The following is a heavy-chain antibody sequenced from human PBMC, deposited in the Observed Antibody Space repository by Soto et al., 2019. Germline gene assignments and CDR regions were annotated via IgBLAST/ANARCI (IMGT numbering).Heavy chain of an antibody. CDR3: ARDRVAVVAATHYNWFDP. V-gene: IGHV3-30*04. J-gene: IGHJ5*02. Sequence: GGSLRLSCAASGFTFSSYAMHWVRQAPGKGLEWVAVISYDGNNKFYADSVKGRFTISRDNSKNTLYLQMNSLRAEDTAVYYCARDRVAVVAATHYNWFDPWGQGTLVTVSS. D-gene: IGHD2-15*01. CDR2: ISYDGNNK. CDR1: GFTFSSYA.